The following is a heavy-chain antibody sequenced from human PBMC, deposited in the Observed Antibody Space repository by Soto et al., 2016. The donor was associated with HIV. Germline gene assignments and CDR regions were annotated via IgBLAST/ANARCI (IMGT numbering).Heavy chain of an antibody. V-gene: IGHV3-21*01. Sequence: EVQLVESGGRLVKPGGSLRLSCTTSTFTLKTYTMNWVRQAPGKGLQWVASISDSGSNYIFYADSVRGRFTISRDNAKNSLYLQMNSLRAEDTGVYYCASWGYCSGGNCYVDYWGQGTLVTVSS. D-gene: IGHD2-15*01. CDR1: TFTLKTYT. CDR2: ISDSGSNYI. CDR3: ASWGYCSGGNCYVDY. J-gene: IGHJ4*02.